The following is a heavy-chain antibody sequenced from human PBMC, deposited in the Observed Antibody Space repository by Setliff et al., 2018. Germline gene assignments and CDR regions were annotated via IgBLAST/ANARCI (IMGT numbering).Heavy chain of an antibody. Sequence: SETLSLTCTVSGGSISSGDHYWSWIRQHPGKGLEWIGYIYHSGNTYYNPSLKSRITISVDTSKNQFSLKLSSVTAADTAVYYCASDTLRGGWDWFGYWGQGTLVTVSS. D-gene: IGHD6-19*01. J-gene: IGHJ4*02. CDR1: GGSISSGDHY. CDR2: IYHSGNT. CDR3: ASDTLRGGWDWFGY. V-gene: IGHV4-31*03.